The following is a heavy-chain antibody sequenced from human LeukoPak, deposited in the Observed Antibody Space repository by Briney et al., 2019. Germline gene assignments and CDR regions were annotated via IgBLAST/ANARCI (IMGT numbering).Heavy chain of an antibody. CDR2: ISDSSYYI. Sequence: GGSLRLSCAASGFTFSSYTMNWVRQAPGMGLEWVSSISDSSYYIYYANSVRGRFTVSRDNAKNSLYLQMNGLRAEDTAVYYCARRKDVVVVPGTMGYYLDVWGKGTTVTVSS. D-gene: IGHD2-2*01. CDR1: GFTFSSYT. CDR3: ARRKDVVVVPGTMGYYLDV. J-gene: IGHJ6*03. V-gene: IGHV3-21*01.